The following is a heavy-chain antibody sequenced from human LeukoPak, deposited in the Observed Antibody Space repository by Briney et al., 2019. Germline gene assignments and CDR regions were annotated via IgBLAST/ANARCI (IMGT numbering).Heavy chain of an antibody. Sequence: PSETLSLTCTVSGGSISSYYGSWIRQPPGKGLEWIGYIYYSGSTNYNPSLKSRVTISVDTSKNQFSLKLSSVTAADTAVYYCASGRLWFGELAFDPWGQGTLVTVSS. CDR2: IYYSGST. V-gene: IGHV4-59*01. CDR3: ASGRLWFGELAFDP. CDR1: GGSISSYY. D-gene: IGHD3-10*01. J-gene: IGHJ5*02.